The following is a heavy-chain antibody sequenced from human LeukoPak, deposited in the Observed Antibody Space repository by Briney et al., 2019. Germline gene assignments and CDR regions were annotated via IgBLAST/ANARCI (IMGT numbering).Heavy chain of an antibody. CDR2: VYYSGRT. CDR1: GGSISRDTYY. D-gene: IGHD2-21*02. V-gene: IGHV4-39*01. J-gene: IGHJ3*01. CDR3: ARHGPVGTATDAFDL. Sequence: PSETLFLTCTVPGGSISRDTYYSAWIRQSPGRGLEWLGSVYYSGRTDYNPSLKSRVANFVDTSKNQLSLRLSGVTAADTAVYHCARHGPVGTATDAFDLWGQGTRVTVSS.